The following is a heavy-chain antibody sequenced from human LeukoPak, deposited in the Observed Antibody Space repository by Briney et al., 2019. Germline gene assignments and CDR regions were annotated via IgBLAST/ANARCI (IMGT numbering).Heavy chain of an antibody. J-gene: IGHJ3*02. CDR3: ATDWAIAARRHDAFDI. CDR1: GYTLTELS. D-gene: IGHD6-6*01. CDR2: FDPEDGET. V-gene: IGHV1-24*01. Sequence: ASVKVSCKVSGYTLTELSMHWVRQARGKGLEWMGGFDPEDGETIYAQKFQGRVTMTEDTSTDTAYMELSSLRSEDTAVYYCATDWAIAARRHDAFDIWGQGTMVTVSS.